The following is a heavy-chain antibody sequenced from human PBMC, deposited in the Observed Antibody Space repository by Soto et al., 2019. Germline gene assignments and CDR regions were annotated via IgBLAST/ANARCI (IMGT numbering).Heavy chain of an antibody. V-gene: IGHV3-23*01. CDR3: AKDPEVDIVVVPAVAAFDI. CDR2: ISGSGGST. J-gene: IGHJ3*02. D-gene: IGHD2-2*03. CDR1: GFTFSSYA. Sequence: GGSLRLSCAASGFTFSSYAMSWVRQAPGTGLEWVSAISGSGGSTYYADSVKGRFTISRDNSKNTLYLQMNSLRAEDTAVYYCAKDPEVDIVVVPAVAAFDIWGQGTMVTVSS.